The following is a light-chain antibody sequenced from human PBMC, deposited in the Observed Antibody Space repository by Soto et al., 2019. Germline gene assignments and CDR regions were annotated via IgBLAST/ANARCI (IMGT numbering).Light chain of an antibody. CDR3: TSYAGSNNLV. Sequence: SVRTQPPSASGSPGQSVTISCTGTSSDVGGYNYVSWYQQHPGKPPKLMIYEVSKRPSGVPDRFSGSKSGNTASLTVSGLQADDEADYYCTSYAGSNNLVFGTGTKVTVL. CDR1: SSDVGGYNY. J-gene: IGLJ1*01. CDR2: EVS. V-gene: IGLV2-8*01.